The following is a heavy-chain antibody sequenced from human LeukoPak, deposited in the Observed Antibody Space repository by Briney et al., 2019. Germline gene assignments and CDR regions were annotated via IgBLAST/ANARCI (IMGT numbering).Heavy chain of an antibody. Sequence: GESLKISCKGSEYSFTSYWIGWVRQMPGKGLEWMGIIYPGDSDARYSPSFQGQVTISADKSISTAYLQWSSLKASDTAMYYCARGAARRHWYFDLWGRGTLVTVS. CDR2: IYPGDSDA. V-gene: IGHV5-51*01. CDR1: EYSFTSYW. D-gene: IGHD6-6*01. CDR3: ARGAARRHWYFDL. J-gene: IGHJ2*01.